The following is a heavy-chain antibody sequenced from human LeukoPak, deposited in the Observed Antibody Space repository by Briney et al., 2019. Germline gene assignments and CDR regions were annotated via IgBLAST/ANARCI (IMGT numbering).Heavy chain of an antibody. V-gene: IGHV1-46*01. CDR2: INPSGGST. J-gene: IGHJ6*03. D-gene: IGHD4-17*01. CDR3: ARDPTYGDPPTFSRYYMDV. CDR1: GYTFTSYY. Sequence: ASVKVSCKASGYTFTSYYMHWVRQAPGQGLEWMGIINPSGGSTSYAQKFQGRVTMTRDMSTSTVYMELSSLRSEDTAVYYCARDPTYGDPPTFSRYYMDVWGKGTTVTVSS.